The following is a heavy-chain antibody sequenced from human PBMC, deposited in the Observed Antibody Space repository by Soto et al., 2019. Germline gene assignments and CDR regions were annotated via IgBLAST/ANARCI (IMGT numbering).Heavy chain of an antibody. J-gene: IGHJ4*02. Sequence: QVHLVQSGAEVKKPGASVKVSCKGSGYAFTTYGMTWVRQAPGQGLEWMGWISAHNGNTNYAQKPQGRVTVTRDTSTSTAYMELRSLRSDDMAVYYCARGRYGDYWGQGALVTVSS. CDR2: ISAHNGNT. CDR1: GYAFTTYG. V-gene: IGHV1-18*03. CDR3: ARGRYGDY. D-gene: IGHD1-1*01.